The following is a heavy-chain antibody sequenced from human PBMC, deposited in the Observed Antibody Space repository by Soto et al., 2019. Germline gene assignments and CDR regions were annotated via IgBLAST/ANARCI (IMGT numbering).Heavy chain of an antibody. V-gene: IGHV3-23*01. CDR2: ISGSGGST. CDR1: GFTFSSYA. J-gene: IGHJ4*02. D-gene: IGHD2-8*01. CDR3: AKLTRLDIVLMVYAGHFDY. Sequence: GGSLRLSCAASGFTFSSYAMSWVRQAPGKGLEWVSAISGSGGSTYYADSVKGRFTISRDNSKNTLYLQMNSLRAEDTAVYYCAKLTRLDIVLMVYAGHFDYWGQGTLVTVSS.